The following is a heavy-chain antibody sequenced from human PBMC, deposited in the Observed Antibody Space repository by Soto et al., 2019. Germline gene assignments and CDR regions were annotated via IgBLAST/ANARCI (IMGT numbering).Heavy chain of an antibody. Sequence: QVQXXQSXAXXXXXXASXKVSXKASGYTFTSYGIXWVRQXPXXXXXXMGWISAYNGNTNYAQKLQGRVTXTTDXXXXXXXXXXXXXXSDDTAVYYCARARWGDSSSPNFDYWGQGTLVTVXS. CDR2: ISAYNGNT. CDR3: ARARWGDSSSPNFDY. V-gene: IGHV1-18*01. D-gene: IGHD6-6*01. CDR1: GYTFTSYG. J-gene: IGHJ4*02.